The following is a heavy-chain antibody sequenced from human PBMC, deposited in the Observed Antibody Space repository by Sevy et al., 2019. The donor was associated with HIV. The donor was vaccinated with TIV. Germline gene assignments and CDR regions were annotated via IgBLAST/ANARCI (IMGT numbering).Heavy chain of an antibody. Sequence: ESLKISCTVSTGYINNYYWTWVRQSPGKGLEWIGYIYYRGNTKYNPSLESRVSMSIDTNKEQFSLTLTSVTGADSAIYYCARAEYGHSRGWYSWLDAWGQGILVTVSS. CDR3: ARAEYGHSRGWYSWLDA. J-gene: IGHJ5*02. V-gene: IGHV4-59*01. D-gene: IGHD6-19*01. CDR2: IYYRGNT. CDR1: TGYINNYY.